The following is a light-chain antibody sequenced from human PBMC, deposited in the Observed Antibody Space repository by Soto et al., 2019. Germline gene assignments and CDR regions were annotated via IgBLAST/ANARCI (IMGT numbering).Light chain of an antibody. CDR2: DAS. CDR3: QQYNSHFQT. J-gene: IGKJ1*01. V-gene: IGKV1-5*01. CDR1: HSVNRW. Sequence: DVQMTQSPATLSASVGERVTITCRASHSVNRWLAWYQQKPGRAPNLLIYDASSLESGVPSRFSGSGSGTEYTLTISSLQPDDSATYYCQQYNSHFQTFAQGTKVDIK.